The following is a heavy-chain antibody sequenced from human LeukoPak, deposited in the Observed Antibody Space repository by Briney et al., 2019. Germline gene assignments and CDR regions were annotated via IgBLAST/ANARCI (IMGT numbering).Heavy chain of an antibody. D-gene: IGHD2-15*01. Sequence: GGSLRLSCAASGFTFSSYWMHWVRHTPGKGLVWVSRINTDGSSTTYADSVKGRFTISRDNAKNTLYLQMNTLRAEDTALYYCAREHLGFCSGATCGRLDYWGRGTLVTVSS. J-gene: IGHJ4*02. CDR1: GFTFSSYW. V-gene: IGHV3-74*01. CDR2: INTDGSST. CDR3: AREHLGFCSGATCGRLDY.